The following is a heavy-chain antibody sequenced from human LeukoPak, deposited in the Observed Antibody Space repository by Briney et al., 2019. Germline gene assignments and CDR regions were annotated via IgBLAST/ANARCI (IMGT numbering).Heavy chain of an antibody. D-gene: IGHD5-24*01. CDR2: VYYSGST. J-gene: IGHJ4*02. CDR1: GGSISPYY. Sequence: PSETLSLTCTVSGGSISPYYWSWIRQPPGKGLEWIGYVYYSGSTNYNPSLESRVTMSVDASKNQFSLKLGSVTAADAAVYYCAEYIRRSGTYNFDFWGQGTLVTVSS. V-gene: IGHV4-59*01. CDR3: AEYIRRSGTYNFDF.